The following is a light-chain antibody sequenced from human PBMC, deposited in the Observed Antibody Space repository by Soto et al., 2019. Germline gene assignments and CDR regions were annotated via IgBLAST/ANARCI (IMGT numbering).Light chain of an antibody. Sequence: IVMTQSPATLSVSPGERATLSCRASQSVSSNLAWYQQKPGQAPILLIYGASSRATATPDRFRGSGSGTDFTLTINRLEPEDFALYYCQQYSAYPLSFGGGTKVDIK. V-gene: IGKV3D-15*01. CDR2: GAS. CDR3: QQYSAYPLS. CDR1: QSVSSN. J-gene: IGKJ4*01.